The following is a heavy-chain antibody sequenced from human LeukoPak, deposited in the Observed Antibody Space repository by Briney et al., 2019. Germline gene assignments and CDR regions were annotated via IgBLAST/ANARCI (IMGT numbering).Heavy chain of an antibody. CDR3: AREAPTYYYDSSGYGTNDYFDY. CDR1: GGSFSGYY. J-gene: IGHJ4*02. V-gene: IGHV4-34*01. D-gene: IGHD3-22*01. Sequence: SETLSLTCAVSGGSFSGYYWTWIRQPPGKGLEWIGEINHSGSANYNPSLKSRVTISLDTSKNQFSLKLSSVTAADTAVYYCAREAPTYYYDSSGYGTNDYFDYWGQGTLVTVSS. CDR2: INHSGSA.